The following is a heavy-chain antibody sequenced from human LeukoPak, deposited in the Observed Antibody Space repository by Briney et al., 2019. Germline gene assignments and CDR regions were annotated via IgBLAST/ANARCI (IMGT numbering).Heavy chain of an antibody. CDR3: ARLAVGHSSGWYYWFDP. V-gene: IGHV3-21*01. CDR2: ISSSSSYI. Sequence: GSLRLSCAASGFTFSSYSMNWVRQAPGKGLEWVSSISSSSSYIYYADSVKGRFTISRDNAKNSLYLQMNSLRAEDTAVYYCARLAVGHSSGWYYWFDPWGQGTLVTVSS. J-gene: IGHJ5*02. D-gene: IGHD6-19*01. CDR1: GFTFSSYS.